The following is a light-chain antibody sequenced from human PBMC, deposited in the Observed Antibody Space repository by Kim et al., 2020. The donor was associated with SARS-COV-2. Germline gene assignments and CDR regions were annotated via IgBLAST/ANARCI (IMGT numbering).Light chain of an antibody. J-gene: IGKJ1*01. Sequence: DIEMTQSPSSLSASVVDRVTITCRASQGISSWLAWYQQKPEQAPKSLIYAASSLQSGVPSRFSGSGSGTDFTLTISSLQPEDFATYYCQQYDNYPRAFGQGTKVDIK. CDR3: QQYDNYPRA. CDR1: QGISSW. CDR2: AAS. V-gene: IGKV1D-16*01.